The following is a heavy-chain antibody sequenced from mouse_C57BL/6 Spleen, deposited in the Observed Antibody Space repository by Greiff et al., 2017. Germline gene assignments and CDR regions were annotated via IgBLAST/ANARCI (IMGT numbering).Heavy chain of an antibody. J-gene: IGHJ3*01. CDR2: IDPTAGDT. CDR3: ARWETASALAY. CDR1: GYTFTSYW. D-gene: IGHD3-1*01. Sequence: QVQLQQPGAELVKPGASVKLSCKASGYTFTSYWMHWVKQRPGRGLEWIGRIDPTAGDTNYNGKFKGKATLTADKSSSTAYMQLSSLTSEDSAVYFCARWETASALAYWGQGTLVTVSA. V-gene: IGHV1-62-3*01.